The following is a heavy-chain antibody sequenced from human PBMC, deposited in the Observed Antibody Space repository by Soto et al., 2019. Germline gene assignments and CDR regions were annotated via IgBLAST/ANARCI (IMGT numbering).Heavy chain of an antibody. J-gene: IGHJ5*02. CDR2: ISIYVSYS. V-gene: IGHV1-18*01. Sequence: VQLVQSGAELKMPGASVKVSCKTSGYIFSNYGLTWVRQAPGQGLEWMGWISIYVSYSHSSPKYHGTLIMTTDTSMYTAFREVRNLRIDDTAVYFCAKNSSREWGESWGQGTMITVSS. CDR3: AKNSSREWGES. CDR1: GYIFSNYG. D-gene: IGHD6-13*01.